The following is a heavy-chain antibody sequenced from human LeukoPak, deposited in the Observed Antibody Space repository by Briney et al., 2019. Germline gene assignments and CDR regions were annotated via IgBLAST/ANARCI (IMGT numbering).Heavy chain of an antibody. CDR1: GGSISSYY. V-gene: IGHV4-59*01. Sequence: SETLSLTCTVSGGSISSYYWSWIRQPPGKGLEWIGYIYYSGSTNYNPSLKSRVTISVDTSKNQFSLKLSSVTAADTAVYYCARGPYYYDSSGYYPKAFPWRQATLVTVSS. CDR2: IYYSGST. J-gene: IGHJ5*02. D-gene: IGHD3-22*01. CDR3: ARGPYYYDSSGYYPKAFP.